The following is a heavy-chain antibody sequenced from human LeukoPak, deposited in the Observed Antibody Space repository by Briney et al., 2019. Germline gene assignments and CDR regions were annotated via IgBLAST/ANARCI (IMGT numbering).Heavy chain of an antibody. V-gene: IGHV3-30*18. CDR3: AKDSRPDH. CDR2: ISYDGSNK. CDR1: GFTFSSYG. J-gene: IGHJ4*02. Sequence: GGSLGLSCAASGFTFSSYGMHWVRQAPGKGLEWVAVISYDGSNKYYADSVKGRFTTSRDNSKNTLYLQMNSLRAEDTAVYYCAKDSRPDHWGQGTLVSVSS.